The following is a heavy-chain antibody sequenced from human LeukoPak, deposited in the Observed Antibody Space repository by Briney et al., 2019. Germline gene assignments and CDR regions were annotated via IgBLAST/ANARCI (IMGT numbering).Heavy chain of an antibody. CDR3: ARDPPRGTRKRKYSSSWLPDY. Sequence: ASVKVSCKASGGTFSSYAISWVRQATGQGLEGVGGIIPIFGTANSAQKLQGRVTMTTHTSRSTAYMELRSLRSDDTAVYYCARDPPRGTRKRKYSSSWLPDYWGQGTLVTVSS. D-gene: IGHD6-13*01. CDR2: IIPIFGTA. J-gene: IGHJ4*02. CDR1: GGTFSSYA. V-gene: IGHV1-69*05.